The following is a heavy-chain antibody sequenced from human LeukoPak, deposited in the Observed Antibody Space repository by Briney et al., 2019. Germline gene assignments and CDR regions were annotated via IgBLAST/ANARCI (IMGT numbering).Heavy chain of an antibody. V-gene: IGHV3-33*01. D-gene: IGHD2/OR15-2a*01. CDR2: IWFDGGKI. CDR1: GFPFSSYV. CDR3: ARDFTNIRGGGYFDN. Sequence: GRSLRLSCAASGFPFSSYVMHCLRQAPGKGLEWVAVIWFDGGKIYYADSVKGRFTISRDNSKNTLYLQMNSLRAEDTAVYHCARDFTNIRGGGYFDNWGQGPWSPSPQ. J-gene: IGHJ4*02.